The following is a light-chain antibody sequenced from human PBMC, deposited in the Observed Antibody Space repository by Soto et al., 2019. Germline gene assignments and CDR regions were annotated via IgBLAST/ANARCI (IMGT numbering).Light chain of an antibody. Sequence: IQMTQSPSSLSASVGDRVTITCRASQSISSWLAWYQQKPGKAPKLLIYDASSLETGVPSRFSGSGSGTEITLTISSLQPDDFATYYCQQYNSYSTWTFGQGTKVDIK. CDR1: QSISSW. CDR2: DAS. V-gene: IGKV1-5*01. J-gene: IGKJ1*01. CDR3: QQYNSYSTWT.